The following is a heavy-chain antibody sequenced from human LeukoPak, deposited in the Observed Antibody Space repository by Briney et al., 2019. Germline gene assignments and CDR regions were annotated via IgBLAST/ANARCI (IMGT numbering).Heavy chain of an antibody. CDR3: AKDFVGLDYYDSSVYLFLPDY. CDR1: GFTFSSYA. CDR2: ISGSGGST. Sequence: QPGGSLRLSCAASGFTFSSYAMSWVRQAPGKGLEWVSAISGSGGSTYYADSVKGRFTISRDNSKNTLYLQMNSLRAEDTAVYYCAKDFVGLDYYDSSVYLFLPDYWGQGTLVTVSS. D-gene: IGHD3-22*01. V-gene: IGHV3-23*01. J-gene: IGHJ4*02.